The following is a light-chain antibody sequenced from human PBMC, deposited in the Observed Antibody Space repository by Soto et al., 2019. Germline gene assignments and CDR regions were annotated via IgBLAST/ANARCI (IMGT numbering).Light chain of an antibody. CDR3: QQDGSYPWT. CDR1: QSFSGW. J-gene: IGKJ1*01. CDR2: DAF. Sequence: DIPMTPSPTTLSASXGDKVTITCLVSQSFSGWLAWYQQTLGKAPKLLISDAFRLESGVPSRFRGSGSGTEFTLTISSLQPGDSATYYCQQDGSYPWTSGRATKVDI. V-gene: IGKV1-5*01.